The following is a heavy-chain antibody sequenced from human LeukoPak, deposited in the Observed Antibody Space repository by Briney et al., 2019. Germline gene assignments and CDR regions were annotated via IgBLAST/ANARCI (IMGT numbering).Heavy chain of an antibody. CDR3: ARDSGYDFEDAFDI. V-gene: IGHV3-21*01. Sequence: PGGSLRLSCAASGFTFSSYTMNWVRQAPGKGLEWVSSISSSSSYIYYADSVKGRFTISRDNSKNTLYLQMNSLRAEDTAVYYCARDSGYDFEDAFDIWGQGTMVTVSS. CDR1: GFTFSSYT. CDR2: ISSSSSYI. J-gene: IGHJ3*02. D-gene: IGHD5-12*01.